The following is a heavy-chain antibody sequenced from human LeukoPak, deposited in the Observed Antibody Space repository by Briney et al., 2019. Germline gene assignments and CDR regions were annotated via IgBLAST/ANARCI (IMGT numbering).Heavy chain of an antibody. CDR1: GSTFSDYN. CDR2: MSPDGNKK. D-gene: IGHD2-2*01. V-gene: IGHV3-30-3*01. CDR3: AKAHCSPTSCSRIDY. J-gene: IGHJ4*02. Sequence: HPGGSLRLSCAASGSTFSDYNMHWVRQAPGKGLDWVALMSPDGNKKYYADSVKGRFTISRDNSKNTVDLQLSGLRAEDTALYYCAKAHCSPTSCSRIDYWGQGTLVTVSS.